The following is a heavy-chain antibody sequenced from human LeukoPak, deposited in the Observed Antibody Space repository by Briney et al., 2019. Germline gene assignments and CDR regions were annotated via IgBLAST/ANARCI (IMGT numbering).Heavy chain of an antibody. J-gene: IGHJ6*03. CDR1: GFTFSTYW. Sequence: PGGSLRLSCVVSGFTFSTYWMHWVRQGPGKGLVWVSRIDSGGSNTLYADSVRGRFTISRDNAKNSLYLQMNSLRAEDTAVYYCARDRIEYCSSTSCYPLYYYYYYMDVWGKGTTVTVSS. V-gene: IGHV3-74*01. CDR3: ARDRIEYCSSTSCYPLYYYYYYMDV. D-gene: IGHD2-2*01. CDR2: IDSGGSNT.